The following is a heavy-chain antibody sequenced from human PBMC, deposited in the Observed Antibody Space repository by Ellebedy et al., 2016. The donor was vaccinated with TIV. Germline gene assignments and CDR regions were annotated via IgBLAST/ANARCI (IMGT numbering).Heavy chain of an antibody. J-gene: IGHJ4*02. CDR3: ARDRISASGIFDY. Sequence: GGSLRLSCSASGFTFSTYSMNWVRQAPGKGLEWVSSISRSSTYRHYTDSVKGRFTISRDNAKNSLYLQMNSLRAEDTAVYYCARDRISASGIFDYWGQGTLVTVSS. CDR2: ISRSSTYR. V-gene: IGHV3-21*01. D-gene: IGHD6-13*01. CDR1: GFTFSTYS.